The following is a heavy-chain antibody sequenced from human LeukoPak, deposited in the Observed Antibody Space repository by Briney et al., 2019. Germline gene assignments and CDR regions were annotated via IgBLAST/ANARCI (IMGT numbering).Heavy chain of an antibody. Sequence: ASVKVSCKVSGYTLTELSMHWVRQAPGKGLEWMGGFDPEDGETIYAQKFQGRVTMTEDTSTDTAYMELSSLRSEDTAVYYCATFPNYDFWSGYDYWGQGTLVTVS. CDR3: ATFPNYDFWSGYDY. J-gene: IGHJ4*02. CDR1: GYTLTELS. CDR2: FDPEDGET. V-gene: IGHV1-24*01. D-gene: IGHD3-3*01.